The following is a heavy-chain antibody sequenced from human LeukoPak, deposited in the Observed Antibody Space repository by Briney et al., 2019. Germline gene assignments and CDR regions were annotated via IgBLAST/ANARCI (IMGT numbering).Heavy chain of an antibody. J-gene: IGHJ4*02. CDR3: ARASSGWLPGD. V-gene: IGHV1-2*02. D-gene: IGHD6-19*01. CDR1: GYTFTNYG. Sequence: GASVKVSCKASGYTFTNYGITWVRQAPGQGLEWMGWINPNTGATNYAQNFQGRVTMTRDTSISTAYMELSRLTSDDTAVYFCARASSGWLPGDWGQGTLVTVSS. CDR2: INPNTGAT.